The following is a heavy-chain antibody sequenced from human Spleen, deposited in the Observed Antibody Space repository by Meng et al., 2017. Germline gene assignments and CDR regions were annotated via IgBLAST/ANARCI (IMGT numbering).Heavy chain of an antibody. V-gene: IGHV3-30*01. Sequence: GGSLRLSCAASGFTFTKYTMHWVRQAPGKGLEWVAVISYDGRVKYYGDFVKGRYTISRDNSNNTVYLQMNRLGLEDTAVYFCARVDKYTFGSIDYWGQGTLVTVSS. CDR3: ARVDKYTFGSIDY. J-gene: IGHJ4*02. CDR2: ISYDGRVK. D-gene: IGHD5-18*01. CDR1: GFTFTKYT.